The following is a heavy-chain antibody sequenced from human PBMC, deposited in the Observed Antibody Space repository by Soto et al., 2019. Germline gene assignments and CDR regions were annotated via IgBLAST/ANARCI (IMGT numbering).Heavy chain of an antibody. J-gene: IGHJ3*02. Sequence: QVQLQESGPGLVKPSGTLSLTCAVSGGPISGSNGWGWVGRPPGKGLGWIGEIYNSGSTNYNPSLKSRVTISVDKSKNQFSLKLSSVTAADTAVYYCARAPSIAVAAMGAFDIWGQGTMVTVSS. CDR3: ARAPSIAVAAMGAFDI. CDR1: GGPISGSNG. CDR2: IYNSGST. V-gene: IGHV4-4*02. D-gene: IGHD6-19*01.